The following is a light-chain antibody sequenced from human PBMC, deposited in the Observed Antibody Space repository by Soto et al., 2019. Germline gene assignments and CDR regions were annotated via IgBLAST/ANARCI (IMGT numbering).Light chain of an antibody. J-gene: IGKJ1*01. CDR1: QGIRID. CDR2: DAS. Sequence: DIQRTQSPSSLSASVGDRVTITCRASQGIRIDLGWYQQKPGKAPKRLIYDASNLQSGVPSRFSGSGSGTEFTLTISSLQPEDFATYSCLQHYSYPWTFGQGTKVDIK. V-gene: IGKV1-17*01. CDR3: LQHYSYPWT.